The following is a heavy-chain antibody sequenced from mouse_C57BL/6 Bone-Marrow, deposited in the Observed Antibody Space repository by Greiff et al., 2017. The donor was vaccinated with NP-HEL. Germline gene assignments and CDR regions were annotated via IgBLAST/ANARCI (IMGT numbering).Heavy chain of an antibody. CDR2: IDPSDSYT. CDR3: ARKDDGTTWGFAY. CDR1: GYTFTSYW. Sequence: QVQLQQPGAELVKPGASVKLSCKASGYTFTSYWMQWVKQRPGQGLEWIGEIDPSDSYTNYNQKFKGKATLTVATSSSTAYMQLSSLTSEDSAVYYCARKDDGTTWGFAYWGQGTLVTVSA. V-gene: IGHV1-50*01. J-gene: IGHJ3*01. D-gene: IGHD2-3*01.